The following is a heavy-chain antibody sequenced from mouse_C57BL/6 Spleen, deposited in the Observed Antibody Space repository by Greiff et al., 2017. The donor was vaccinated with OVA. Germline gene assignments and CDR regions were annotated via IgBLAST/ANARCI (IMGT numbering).Heavy chain of an antibody. CDR3: ARHEDYYGSSPGYFDV. V-gene: IGHV1-62-2*01. CDR1: GYTFTEYT. Sequence: VMLVESGAELVKPGASVKLSCTASGYTFTEYTIHWVKQRSGQGLEWIGWFYPGSGSIKYNEKFKDKATLTADKSSSTVYMELSRLTSEDSAVYFCARHEDYYGSSPGYFDVWGTGTTVTVSS. CDR2: FYPGSGSI. J-gene: IGHJ1*03. D-gene: IGHD1-1*01.